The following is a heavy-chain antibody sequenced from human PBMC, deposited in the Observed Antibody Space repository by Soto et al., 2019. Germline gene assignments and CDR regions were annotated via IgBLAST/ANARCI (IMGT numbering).Heavy chain of an antibody. CDR3: ARRYGSAIDY. D-gene: IGHD1-26*01. Sequence: QVQLQESGPGLVKPSGTLSLTCTVSGGSIRSYYWSWIRQPPGKGLEWIGYIYYSGSTNYNPSLKSRVTISVDTSKNQFSLKLSSVTAADTAVYYCARRYGSAIDYWGQGTLVTVSS. V-gene: IGHV4-59*08. CDR2: IYYSGST. CDR1: GGSIRSYY. J-gene: IGHJ4*02.